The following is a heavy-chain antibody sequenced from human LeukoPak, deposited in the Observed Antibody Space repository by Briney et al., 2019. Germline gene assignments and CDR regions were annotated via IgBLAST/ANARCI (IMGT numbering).Heavy chain of an antibody. CDR1: GGSTSSYY. CDR2: IYHSGST. J-gene: IGHJ6*03. D-gene: IGHD6-13*01. CDR3: ASNTGAAAGGGTTLDMDV. Sequence: PSETLSLTCTVSGGSTSSYYWSWIRQPPGKGLEWIGYIYHSGSTYYNPSLKSRVTISVDRSKNQFSLKLSSVTAADTAVYYCASNTGAAAGGGTTLDMDVWGKGTTVTVSS. V-gene: IGHV4-59*12.